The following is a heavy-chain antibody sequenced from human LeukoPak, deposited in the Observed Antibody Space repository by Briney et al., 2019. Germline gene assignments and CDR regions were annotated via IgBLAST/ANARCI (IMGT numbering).Heavy chain of an antibody. D-gene: IGHD3-10*01. Sequence: PGGSLRLSCASSGFTFRNYWMHWVRQVPGKGLAWVSRINSDGSDTHYADSVKGRFTISRDNTKNTLYLRMYSLRVEDSAIYYCTRDEGSTWQRFDPWGQGTLVTVSS. CDR1: GFTFRNYW. V-gene: IGHV3-74*01. CDR2: INSDGSDT. J-gene: IGHJ5*02. CDR3: TRDEGSTWQRFDP.